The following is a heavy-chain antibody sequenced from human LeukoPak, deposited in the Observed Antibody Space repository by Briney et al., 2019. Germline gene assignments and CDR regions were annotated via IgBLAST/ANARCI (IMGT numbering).Heavy chain of an antibody. CDR2: ISGSGGTT. Sequence: GGSLRLSCAASGFTFRTYAMSWVRQAPGKGLEWVSAISGSGGTTYYADSVKGRFTISRDNSKNMLYLQMNSLRAEDTAVYYCAKVPILRVWGGGRVDYWGQGTLVTVSS. CDR1: GFTFRTYA. CDR3: AKVPILRVWGGGRVDY. D-gene: IGHD3-16*01. J-gene: IGHJ4*02. V-gene: IGHV3-23*01.